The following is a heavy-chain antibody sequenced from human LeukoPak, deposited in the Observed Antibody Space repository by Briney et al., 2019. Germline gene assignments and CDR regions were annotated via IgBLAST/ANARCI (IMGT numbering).Heavy chain of an antibody. J-gene: IGHJ4*02. CDR3: AKGGSLYYYGSGSPFY. V-gene: IGHV3-23*01. CDR1: GFTFSSYA. CDR2: ISGSGGST. Sequence: GGSLRLSCAASGFTFSSYAMSWVRQAPGKGLEWVSAISGSGGSTYYAGSVKGRFTISRDNSKNTLYLQMNSLRAEDTAVYYCAKGGSLYYYGSGSPFYWGQGTLVTVSS. D-gene: IGHD3-10*01.